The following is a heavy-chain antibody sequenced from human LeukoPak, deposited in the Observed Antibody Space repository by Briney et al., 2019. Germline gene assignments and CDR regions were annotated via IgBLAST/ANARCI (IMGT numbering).Heavy chain of an antibody. CDR3: ARGVVAVAAIDY. D-gene: IGHD2-15*01. Sequence: PGRSLRLSCAASGFAFSTYVMHWVRQAPGKGLEWVAITSNDETKRFYADSVKDRFTISRDNSKNTLHLHMNSLRVEDTAVYYCARGVVAVAAIDYWGQGILVTVSS. V-gene: IGHV3-30*03. CDR1: GFAFSTYV. CDR2: TSNDETKR. J-gene: IGHJ4*02.